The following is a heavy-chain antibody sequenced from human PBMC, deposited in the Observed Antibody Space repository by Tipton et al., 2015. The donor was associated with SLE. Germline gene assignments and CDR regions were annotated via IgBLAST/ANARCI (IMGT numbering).Heavy chain of an antibody. J-gene: IGHJ3*02. CDR2: IKSNSDGGTP. Sequence: SLRLSCAASDLSFSNAWMNWVRQAPGKGLEWVGRIKSNSDGGTPHYAAPVKGRFTISRDDSKNTLFLQMNSLKTEDTGIYYCATDSWRLGQTYYFGSGIRNRAFDIWGQGTMVTVSS. V-gene: IGHV3-15*07. CDR1: DLSFSNAW. CDR3: ATDSWRLGQTYYFGSGIRNRAFDI. D-gene: IGHD3-10*01.